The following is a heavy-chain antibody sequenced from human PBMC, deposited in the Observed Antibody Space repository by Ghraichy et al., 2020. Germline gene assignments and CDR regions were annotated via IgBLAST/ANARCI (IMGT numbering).Heavy chain of an antibody. CDR1: GFTSSSYW. CDR3: AREKHYQILYDFYAMDV. V-gene: IGHV3-7*01. D-gene: IGHD3-3*02. Sequence: AGSLRLSCGASGFTSSSYWMTWVRQAPGKGLEWVANINQDGTEKFYVDSVKGRFTISRDNANNSVFLQMSSLRAEDTAVYYCAREKHYQILYDFYAMDVWGQGTPVTVSS. CDR2: INQDGTEK. J-gene: IGHJ6*02.